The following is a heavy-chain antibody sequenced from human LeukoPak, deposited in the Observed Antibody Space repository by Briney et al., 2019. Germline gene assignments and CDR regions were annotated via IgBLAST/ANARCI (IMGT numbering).Heavy chain of an antibody. V-gene: IGHV3-7*01. D-gene: IGHD1-7*01. Sequence: PGGSLRLSCAVSGFAFSSYWMSWVRQAPGKGLEWVANIKQDGSEKYYVDSVKGRFTISRDNARNSLYLQMNSLGAEDTAVYYCARGQTTFDPWGQGTLVTVSS. J-gene: IGHJ5*02. CDR1: GFAFSSYW. CDR2: IKQDGSEK. CDR3: ARGQTTFDP.